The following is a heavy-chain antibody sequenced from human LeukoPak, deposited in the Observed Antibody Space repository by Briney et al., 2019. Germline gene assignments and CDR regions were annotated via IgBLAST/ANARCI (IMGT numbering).Heavy chain of an antibody. Sequence: KVSCKASGYTFTGYYIHWVRQAPGQGLEWMGIIYPGDSDTRYSPSFQGQVTISADKSISTAYLQWSSLKASDTAMYYCVKHSIAETDYWGQGTLVTVSS. CDR2: IYPGDSDT. CDR3: VKHSIAETDY. V-gene: IGHV5-51*01. D-gene: IGHD6-13*01. J-gene: IGHJ4*02. CDR1: GYTFTGYY.